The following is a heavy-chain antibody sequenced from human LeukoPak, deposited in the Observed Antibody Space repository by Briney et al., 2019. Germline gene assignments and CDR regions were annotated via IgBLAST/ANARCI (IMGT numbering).Heavy chain of an antibody. J-gene: IGHJ4*02. CDR3: ARGVEPLAANTLAY. D-gene: IGHD1-14*01. CDR2: LYSDANT. CDR1: GFPFITND. Sequence: GSLILSFAASGFPFITNDMTGVRQAPGKGLEWVSVLYSDANTKYADSVQGRFTISRDNSKNTLYLEMNSLSPDDTAVYYCARGVEPLAANTLAYWGQGTLVTVSS. V-gene: IGHV3-53*01.